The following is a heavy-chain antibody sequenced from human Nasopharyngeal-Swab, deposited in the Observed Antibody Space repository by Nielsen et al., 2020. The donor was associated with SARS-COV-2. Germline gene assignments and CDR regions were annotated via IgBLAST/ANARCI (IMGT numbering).Heavy chain of an antibody. Sequence: GGSLRLSCAASGFTFSSYGMHWVRQAPGKGLEWVAVISNDGSNKYYADSVKGRFTISRDNSKNTLYLQMNSLRAEDTAVYYCAKGVERAAEDYWGQGTLVTVSS. V-gene: IGHV3-30*18. CDR1: GFTFSSYG. CDR3: AKGVERAAEDY. D-gene: IGHD6-13*01. J-gene: IGHJ4*02. CDR2: ISNDGSNK.